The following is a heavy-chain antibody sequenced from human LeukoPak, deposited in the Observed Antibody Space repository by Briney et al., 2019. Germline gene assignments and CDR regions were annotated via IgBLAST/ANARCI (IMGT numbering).Heavy chain of an antibody. V-gene: IGHV1-69*13. Sequence: GASVKVSCKASGYTFTGYYMHWVRQAPGQGLEWMGGIIPIFGTANYAQKFQGRVTITADESTSTAYMELSSLRSEDTAVYYCARGGYDILTYDAFDIWGQGTMVTVSS. CDR3: ARGGYDILTYDAFDI. J-gene: IGHJ3*02. CDR1: GYTFTGYY. D-gene: IGHD3-9*01. CDR2: IIPIFGTA.